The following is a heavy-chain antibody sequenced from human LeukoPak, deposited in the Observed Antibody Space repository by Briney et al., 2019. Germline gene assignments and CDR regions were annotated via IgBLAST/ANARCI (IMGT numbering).Heavy chain of an antibody. CDR1: GYTFTGYY. Sequence: ASVKVSCKASGYTFTGYYMHWVRQAPGQGLEWMGWINPNSGGTNYAQKFQGRVTMTRDTSISTAYMELSRLRSDDTAVYYCARKIAAAGPPMYYYYGMDVWGQGTTVTVSS. D-gene: IGHD6-13*01. CDR2: INPNSGGT. CDR3: ARKIAAAGPPMYYYYGMDV. J-gene: IGHJ6*02. V-gene: IGHV1-2*02.